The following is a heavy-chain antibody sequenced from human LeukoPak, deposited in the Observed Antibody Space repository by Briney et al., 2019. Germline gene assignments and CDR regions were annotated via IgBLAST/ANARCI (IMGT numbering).Heavy chain of an antibody. J-gene: IGHJ6*02. Sequence: SETLSLTCTVSGGSISSYYWSWIRQPPGKGLEWIGYIYYSGSTNYNPSLKSRVTISVDTSKNQFSLKLSSVTAADTAVNYCARAGPYYYYGMDVWGQGTTVTVSS. CDR3: ARAGPYYYYGMDV. CDR2: IYYSGST. V-gene: IGHV4-59*01. CDR1: GGSISSYY.